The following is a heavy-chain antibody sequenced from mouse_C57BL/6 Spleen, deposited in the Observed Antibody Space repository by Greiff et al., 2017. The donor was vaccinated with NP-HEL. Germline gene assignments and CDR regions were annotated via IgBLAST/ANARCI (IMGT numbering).Heavy chain of an antibody. CDR1: GFSFNTYA. V-gene: IGHV10-1*01. D-gene: IGHD2-4*01. CDR3: VRPLYYDYLYAMDY. CDR2: IRSKSNNYAT. J-gene: IGHJ4*01. Sequence: EVQLVESGGGLVQPKGSLKLSCAASGFSFNTYAMNWVRQAPGKGLEWVARIRSKSNNYATYYADSVKDRFTISRDDSESMLYLQMNNLKTEDTAMYYCVRPLYYDYLYAMDYWGQGTSVTVSS.